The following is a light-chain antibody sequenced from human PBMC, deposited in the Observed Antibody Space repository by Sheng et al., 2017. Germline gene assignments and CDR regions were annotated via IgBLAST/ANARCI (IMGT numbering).Light chain of an antibody. CDR2: LNSDGSH. CDR1: SGHSSYS. Sequence: QLVLTQSPSASASLGASVKLTCIVSSGHSSYSITWHHQQAKKGPRYLMKLNSDGSHNRGTGSLLASQAPVLGLSATSPSPASSPEDEGDYYCQTWDAGIRVFGGGTKLTVL. V-gene: IGLV4-69*02. J-gene: IGLJ3*02. CDR3: QTWDAGIRV.